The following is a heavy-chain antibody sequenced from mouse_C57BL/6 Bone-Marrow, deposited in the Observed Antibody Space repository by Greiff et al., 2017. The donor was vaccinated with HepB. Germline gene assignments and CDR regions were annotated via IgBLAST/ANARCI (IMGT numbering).Heavy chain of an antibody. V-gene: IGHV2-9-1*01. Sequence: VKLVESGPGLVAPSQSLSITCTVSGFSLTSYAISWVRQPPGKGLEWLGVIWTGGGTNYNSALKSRPSISTDNSKSQVFLKMNSLQTDDTARYYCARKAYYYGPYAMDYWGQGTAVTVSS. CDR2: IWTGGGT. CDR3: ARKAYYYGPYAMDY. CDR1: GFSLTSYA. D-gene: IGHD1-1*01. J-gene: IGHJ4*01.